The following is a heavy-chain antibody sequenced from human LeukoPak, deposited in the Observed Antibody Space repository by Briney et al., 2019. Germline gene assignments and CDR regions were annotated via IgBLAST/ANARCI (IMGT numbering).Heavy chain of an antibody. CDR3: VGATMTAAY. V-gene: IGHV3-48*02. Sequence: PGGSLRLSCAASGFTFSSCHMNWVRQALGKGLEWVSYISVNGRTTYYIDSVKGRFTISRDNAKNSLYLQMNSLRDEDTAVYYCVGATMTAAYWGQGTLVTVSS. CDR1: GFTFSSCH. J-gene: IGHJ4*02. CDR2: ISVNGRTT. D-gene: IGHD2-21*02.